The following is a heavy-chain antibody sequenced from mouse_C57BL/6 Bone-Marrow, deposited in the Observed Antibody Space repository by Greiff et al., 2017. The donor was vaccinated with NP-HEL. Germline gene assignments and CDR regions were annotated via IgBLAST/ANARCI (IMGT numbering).Heavy chain of an antibody. V-gene: IGHV1-64*01. Sequence: QVHVKQSGAELVKPGASVKLSCKASGYTFTSYWMHWVKQRPGQGLEWIGMIHPNSGSTNYNEKFKSKATLTVDKSSSTAYMQLSSLTSEDSAVYYCARFAGDYWGQGTTLTVSS. CDR3: ARFAGDY. CDR2: IHPNSGST. J-gene: IGHJ2*01. CDR1: GYTFTSYW.